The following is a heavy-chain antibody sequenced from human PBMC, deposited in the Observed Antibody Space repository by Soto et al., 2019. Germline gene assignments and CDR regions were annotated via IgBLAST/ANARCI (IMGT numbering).Heavy chain of an antibody. Sequence: LRLSCAASGFTFSSYTMMWVRQAPGRGLEWVSGISGTGGNTYYADSVEGRFTISRDNSKNTLYLQMNTLRAEDTAVYFCARDPSHGSGSYLDYWGQGALVTVSS. CDR1: GFTFSSYT. V-gene: IGHV3-23*01. CDR3: ARDPSHGSGSYLDY. J-gene: IGHJ4*02. CDR2: ISGTGGNT. D-gene: IGHD3-10*01.